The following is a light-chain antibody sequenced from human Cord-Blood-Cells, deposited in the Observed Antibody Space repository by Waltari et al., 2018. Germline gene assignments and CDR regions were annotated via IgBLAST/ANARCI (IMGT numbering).Light chain of an antibody. CDR1: QSVSSN. J-gene: IGKJ3*01. V-gene: IGKV3-15*01. Sequence: EIVLTQPPATLSVSPGERATLSCRASQSVSSNLAWYQQKPGQAPRLLIYGASTRATGIPARFSGSGSGTEFTLTISSLQSEDFAVYDCQQYNNWPLTFGPGTKVDIK. CDR3: QQYNNWPLT. CDR2: GAS.